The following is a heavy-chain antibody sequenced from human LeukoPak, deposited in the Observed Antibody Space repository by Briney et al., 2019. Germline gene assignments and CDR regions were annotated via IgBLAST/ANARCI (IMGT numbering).Heavy chain of an antibody. CDR3: ARATVIGNAPVPGYMDV. CDR1: GFTFSTYD. CDR2: IGTIGDT. J-gene: IGHJ6*03. Sequence: GGSLRLSCAASGFTFSTYDMHWVRQVSGKGLEWVSSIGTIGDTFYPGSVKGRFTISRENAKNSLCLQMNGLRAGDTAVYYCARATVIGNAPVPGYMDVWGKGTTVTVSS. V-gene: IGHV3-13*01. D-gene: IGHD2-21*01.